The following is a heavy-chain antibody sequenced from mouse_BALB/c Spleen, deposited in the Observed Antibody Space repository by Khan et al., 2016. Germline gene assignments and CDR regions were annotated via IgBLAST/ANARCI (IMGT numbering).Heavy chain of an antibody. CDR3: ASYGNSFDWFVY. CDR2: IDPENGDT. J-gene: IGHJ3*01. D-gene: IGHD2-10*01. Sequence: VQLQQSGAELVRSGASVKLSCTASGFNIKDYYLHWVKQRPEQGLEWIGWIDPENGDTEYAPKFQGKATITADTSSNTAFLQLNSLTSEDTAVYYCASYGNSFDWFVYWGQETLVTVSA. CDR1: GFNIKDYY. V-gene: IGHV14-4*02.